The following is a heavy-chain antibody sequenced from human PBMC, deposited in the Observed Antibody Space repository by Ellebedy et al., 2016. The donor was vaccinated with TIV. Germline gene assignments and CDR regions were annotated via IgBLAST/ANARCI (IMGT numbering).Heavy chain of an antibody. D-gene: IGHD3-22*01. CDR2: ISSGSSTI. Sequence: GESLKISCAASGFAVSDHYMAWIRQAPGKGLEWVSYISSGSSTIYYADSVKGRFTISRDNAKNSLYLQMNSLRAEDTAVYYCARGKRYYDSSGYYYYFDYWGQGTLVTVSS. CDR1: GFAVSDHY. CDR3: ARGKRYYDSSGYYYYFDY. J-gene: IGHJ4*02. V-gene: IGHV3-11*01.